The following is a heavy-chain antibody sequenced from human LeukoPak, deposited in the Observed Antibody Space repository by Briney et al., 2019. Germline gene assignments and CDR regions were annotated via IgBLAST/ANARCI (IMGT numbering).Heavy chain of an antibody. Sequence: SETLSLTCAVYGGSFSGYYWSWIRQPPGKGLEWIGEISHSGSTNYNPSLKSRVTISVDTSKNQFSLKLNSVTAADTAVYYCARDDYYGSGSHYYFDYWGQGTLVTVSS. J-gene: IGHJ4*02. V-gene: IGHV4-34*01. CDR2: ISHSGST. D-gene: IGHD3-10*01. CDR1: GGSFSGYY. CDR3: ARDDYYGSGSHYYFDY.